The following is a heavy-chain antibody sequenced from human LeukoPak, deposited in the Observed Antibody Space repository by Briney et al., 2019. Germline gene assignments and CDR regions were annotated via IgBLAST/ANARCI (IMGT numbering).Heavy chain of an antibody. CDR1: GGSISSSSYY. J-gene: IGHJ4*02. Sequence: KPSETLSLTCTVSGGSISSSSYYWGWIRQPPGKGLEWIGSIYYSGSTYYNPSLKSRVTISVDTSKNQFSLKLSSVTAADTAVYYCASLTNYYGSGSYLLWGQGTLVTVSS. D-gene: IGHD3-10*01. CDR3: ASLTNYYGSGSYLL. V-gene: IGHV4-39*01. CDR2: IYYSGST.